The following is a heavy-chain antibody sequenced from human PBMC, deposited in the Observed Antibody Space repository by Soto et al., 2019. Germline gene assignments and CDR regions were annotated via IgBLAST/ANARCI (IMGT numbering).Heavy chain of an antibody. V-gene: IGHV4-30-4*01. J-gene: IGHJ6*02. CDR2: IYYSGST. CDR1: GGSISSGDYY. CDR3: ATSVPAAIGYYYYGIDV. D-gene: IGHD2-2*02. Sequence: QVQLQESGPGLVKPSQTLSLTCTVSGGSISSGDYYWSWIRQPPGNGLEWIGYIYYSGSTYYNPSLKSRVTISVDTSKNQFSLKLSSVTAADTAVYYCATSVPAAIGYYYYGIDVWGQGTTVTVSS.